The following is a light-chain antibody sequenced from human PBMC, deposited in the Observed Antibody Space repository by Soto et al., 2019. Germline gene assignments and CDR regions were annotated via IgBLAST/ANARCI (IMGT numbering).Light chain of an antibody. CDR2: DAS. Sequence: EIVMTQSPATLSVSPGERATLSCRASQSVGRKLVWYQQKAGQAPRPLIYDASNRATGIPDRFSGSGSGTDFTLTISRLEPEDFAVYYCHQYGGSPTFGGGTKVDIK. CDR1: QSVGRK. J-gene: IGKJ4*01. CDR3: HQYGGSPT. V-gene: IGKV3-20*01.